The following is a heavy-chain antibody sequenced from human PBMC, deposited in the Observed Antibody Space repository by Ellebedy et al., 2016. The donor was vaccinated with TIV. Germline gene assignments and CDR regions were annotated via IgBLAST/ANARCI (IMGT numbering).Heavy chain of an antibody. CDR2: IRTKAYGGTT. CDR1: GFNFGDYA. CDR3: TRGDPILGYYDIRSRDFDY. J-gene: IGHJ4*02. V-gene: IGHV3-49*04. Sequence: GESLKISCTASGFNFGDYAMNWVRQAPGKGLQWVGSIRTKAYGGTTEYAVSVKGNFTISRDDSKRIAYIQMNSLKAEDTAVYYCTRGDPILGYYDIRSRDFDYWGQGTLVTVSS. D-gene: IGHD3-22*01.